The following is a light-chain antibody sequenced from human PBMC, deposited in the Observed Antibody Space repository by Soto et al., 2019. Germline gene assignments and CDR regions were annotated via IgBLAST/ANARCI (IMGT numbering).Light chain of an antibody. V-gene: IGKV3-20*01. CDR3: QQYGSSPPIT. J-gene: IGKJ5*01. CDR2: GAS. Sequence: EIVLTQSPGTLSLSPGERATLSCRASHSVSSSYLAWYQQKPGQAPRLLIYGASSRATGIPDRFSGSGSGTDCTITISRLEPEDFAVYYCQQYGSSPPITFGQGTRLEIK. CDR1: HSVSSSY.